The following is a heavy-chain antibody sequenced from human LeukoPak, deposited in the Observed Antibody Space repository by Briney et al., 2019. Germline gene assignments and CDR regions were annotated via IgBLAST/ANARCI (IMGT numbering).Heavy chain of an antibody. CDR3: ARENRLTGEDY. CDR1: GYTFTSYG. V-gene: IGHV1-18*01. Sequence: ASVKVSCKASGYTFTSYGISWVRQAPGQGLEWMGWISTYNGNTNYAQKVQGRVTMTTDTSTSTANMELRSLRSDDTAVYYCARENRLTGEDYWGQGTLVTVS. D-gene: IGHD7-27*01. J-gene: IGHJ4*02. CDR2: ISTYNGNT.